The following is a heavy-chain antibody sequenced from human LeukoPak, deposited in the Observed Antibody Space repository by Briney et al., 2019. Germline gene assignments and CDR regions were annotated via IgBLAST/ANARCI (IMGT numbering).Heavy chain of an antibody. CDR2: INPNSGGT. CDR3: ARDRSAEAAAGFDY. D-gene: IGHD6-13*01. Sequence: ASVKVSCKASGYTFTGYYMHWVRQAPGQGLEWMGWINPNSGGTNYAQKFQGRVTMTRDTSISTAYMELSRLRSDDTAVYYCARDRSAEAAAGFDYWGQGTLVNVSS. J-gene: IGHJ4*02. V-gene: IGHV1-2*02. CDR1: GYTFTGYY.